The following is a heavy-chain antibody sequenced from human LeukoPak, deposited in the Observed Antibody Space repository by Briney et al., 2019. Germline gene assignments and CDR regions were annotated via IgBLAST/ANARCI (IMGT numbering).Heavy chain of an antibody. J-gene: IGHJ6*03. Sequence: ASVKVSCKASGYTFISYGISWVRQAPGQGLEWMGWISAYNGNTIYAQNLQGRVTMTTDTSTSTAYMELRSLRSDDTAVYYCARDGYSYGYNYYYYMDVWGKGTTVTISS. CDR3: ARDGYSYGYNYYYYMDV. CDR2: ISAYNGNT. D-gene: IGHD5-18*01. CDR1: GYTFISYG. V-gene: IGHV1-18*01.